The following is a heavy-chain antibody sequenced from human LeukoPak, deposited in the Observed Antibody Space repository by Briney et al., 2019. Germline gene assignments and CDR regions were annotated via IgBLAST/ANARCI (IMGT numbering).Heavy chain of an antibody. Sequence: SQTLSLTCTVSGGSISSGDYYWSWIRQPPGKGLEWIGYIYYSGSTYYNPSLKSRVTISVDTSKNQFFLKLSSVTAADTAVYYCARFAATAGHNFDYWGQGTLVTVSS. J-gene: IGHJ4*02. CDR2: IYYSGST. D-gene: IGHD6-13*01. CDR1: GGSISSGDYY. CDR3: ARFAATAGHNFDY. V-gene: IGHV4-30-4*01.